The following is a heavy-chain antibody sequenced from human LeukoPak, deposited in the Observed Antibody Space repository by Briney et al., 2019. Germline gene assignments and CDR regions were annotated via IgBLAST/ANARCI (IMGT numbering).Heavy chain of an antibody. V-gene: IGHV3-21*01. CDR2: ISSSSSYI. D-gene: IGHD5-18*01. CDR1: GFTFSSYS. Sequence: GGSLRLSCAASGFTFSSYSMNWVRQAPGKGLEWVSYISSSSSYIFYADSVKGRFTISRDNAKNTLYLQMNSLRAEDTAVYYCARMDTAMATFDYWGQGTLVTVSS. J-gene: IGHJ4*02. CDR3: ARMDTAMATFDY.